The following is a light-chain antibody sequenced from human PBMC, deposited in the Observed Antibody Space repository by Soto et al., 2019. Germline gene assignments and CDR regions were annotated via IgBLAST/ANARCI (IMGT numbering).Light chain of an antibody. CDR1: TGAVTSEHY. J-gene: IGLJ3*02. V-gene: IGLV7-46*01. CDR3: LLSYSGPRV. Sequence: QAVVTQEPSLTVSPGGTVSLTCGSRTGAVTSEHYAYWFQQKPCQAPRTLIYNTNNKQSWTPARSSGSLLGGKAALTLSGAQPEDEAEYSCLLSYSGPRVFGGGTKLTVL. CDR2: NTN.